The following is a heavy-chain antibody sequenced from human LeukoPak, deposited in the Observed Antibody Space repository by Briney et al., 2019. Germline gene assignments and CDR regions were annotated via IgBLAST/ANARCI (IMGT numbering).Heavy chain of an antibody. CDR1: GYTFTAYY. CDR3: ARDRGMATVAGMDV. J-gene: IGHJ6*02. D-gene: IGHD5-24*01. Sequence: ASVKVSCKASGYTFTAYYMHWVRQAPGQGLEWMGWIKSNSGGTNYAQKLQGRVTMTRDTSISTVYMELSRLTSDDTAVYYCARDRGMATVAGMDVWRQGTTLIVSS. V-gene: IGHV1-2*02. CDR2: IKSNSGGT.